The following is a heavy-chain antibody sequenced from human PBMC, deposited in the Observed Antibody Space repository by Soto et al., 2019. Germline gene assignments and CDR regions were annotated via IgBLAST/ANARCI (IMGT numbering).Heavy chain of an antibody. D-gene: IGHD6-19*01. V-gene: IGHV6-1*01. J-gene: IGHJ5*02. Sequence: SQTLSLTCAIPGDSVSSNSAAWNWIRQSPSRGLEWLGRTYYRSKWYNDYAVSVKSRITINPDTSKNQFSLQLNSVTPEDTAVYYCARGGIAVAGIGRWFDPWGQRTLVTVSS. CDR3: ARGGIAVAGIGRWFDP. CDR1: GDSVSSNSAA. CDR2: TYYRSKWYN.